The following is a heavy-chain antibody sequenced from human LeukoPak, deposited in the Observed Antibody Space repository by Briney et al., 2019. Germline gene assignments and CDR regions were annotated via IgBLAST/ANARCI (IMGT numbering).Heavy chain of an antibody. CDR3: ASYPRIAAAANYGMDV. D-gene: IGHD6-13*01. CDR1: GGSISSSSYY. V-gene: IGHV4-39*01. Sequence: PSETLSLTCTVSGGSISSSSYYWGWIRQPPGKGLGWIGSIYYSGSTYYNPSLKSRVTISVDTSKNQFSLKLSSVTAADTAVYYCASYPRIAAAANYGMDVWGQGTTVTVSS. CDR2: IYYSGST. J-gene: IGHJ6*02.